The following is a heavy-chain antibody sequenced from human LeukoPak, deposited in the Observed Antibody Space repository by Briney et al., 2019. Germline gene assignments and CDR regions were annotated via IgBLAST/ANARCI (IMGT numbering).Heavy chain of an antibody. V-gene: IGHV3-30*04. CDR1: GFTFSSYA. Sequence: PGGSLRLSCAASGFTFSSYAMHWVRQAPGKGLEWVAVISYDGSDKYYADSVKGRFTISRDNSKNTLYLQMNSLRAEDTAVYYCARPLGGGFDYWGQGTLVTVSS. D-gene: IGHD4-23*01. CDR2: ISYDGSDK. J-gene: IGHJ4*02. CDR3: ARPLGGGFDY.